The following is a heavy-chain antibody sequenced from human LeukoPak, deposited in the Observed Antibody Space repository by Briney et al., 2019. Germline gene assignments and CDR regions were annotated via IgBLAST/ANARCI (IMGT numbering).Heavy chain of an antibody. CDR2: ISSSSSYI. CDR1: GFTFSSYS. CDR3: ARGSYYYGSGSYGLLDY. D-gene: IGHD3-10*01. V-gene: IGHV3-21*01. Sequence: GGSLRLSCAASGFTFSSYSMNWVRQAPGKGLEWVSSISSSSSYIYYADSVKGRFTISRDNAKNSLYLQMNSLRAEDTAVYYCARGSYYYGSGSYGLLDYWGQGTLVTVSS. J-gene: IGHJ4*02.